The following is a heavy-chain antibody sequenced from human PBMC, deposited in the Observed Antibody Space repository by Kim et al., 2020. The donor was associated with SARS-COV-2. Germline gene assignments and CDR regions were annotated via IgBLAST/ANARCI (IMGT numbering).Heavy chain of an antibody. CDR2: INHSGST. V-gene: IGHV4-34*01. J-gene: IGHJ6*02. Sequence: SETLSLTCAVYGGSFSGYYWSWIRQPPGKGLEWIGEINHSGSTNYNPSLKSRVTISVDTSKNQFSLKLSSVTAADTAVYYCARGLRYYDFWSGYSYYYYYGMDVWGQGTTVTVSS. CDR3: ARGLRYYDFWSGYSYYYYYGMDV. CDR1: GGSFSGYY. D-gene: IGHD3-3*01.